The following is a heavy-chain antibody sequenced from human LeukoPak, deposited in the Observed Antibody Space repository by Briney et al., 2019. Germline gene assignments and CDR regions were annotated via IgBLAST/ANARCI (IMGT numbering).Heavy chain of an antibody. CDR1: GFTFSSYA. CDR2: ISYDGSNK. Sequence: GGSLRLSCAASGFTFSSYAMHWVRQAPGKGLEWVAVISYDGSNKYYADSVKGRFTISRDNSKNTLYLQMNSLRAEDTAVYYCARDSQSGYYSNMDVWGKGTTVTVSS. CDR3: ARDSQSGYYSNMDV. V-gene: IGHV3-30*04. D-gene: IGHD3-3*01. J-gene: IGHJ6*03.